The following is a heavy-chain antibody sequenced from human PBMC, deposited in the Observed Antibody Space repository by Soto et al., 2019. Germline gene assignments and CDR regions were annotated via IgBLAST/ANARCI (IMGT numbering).Heavy chain of an antibody. D-gene: IGHD3-3*01. J-gene: IGHJ4*02. CDR3: ARNLFGVIIMGDY. Sequence: ASVKVSCKASGYTFTSYGISWVRQAPGQGLEWMGWISTYSGNTDYAQKFQGRITMTTDTSTDTVYMELRSLRSDDTAVYFCARNLFGVIIMGDYWGQGTLVTVS. CDR2: ISTYSGNT. V-gene: IGHV1-18*04. CDR1: GYTFTSYG.